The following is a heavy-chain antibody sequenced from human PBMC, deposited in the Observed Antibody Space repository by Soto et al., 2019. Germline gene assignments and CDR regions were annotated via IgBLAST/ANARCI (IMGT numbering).Heavy chain of an antibody. CDR2: FSAYNGNT. J-gene: IGHJ4*02. Sequence: QVQLVQSGAEVKKPGASVKVSCKASGYTFTSYGIGWVRQAPGQGLEWMGGFSAYNGNTNYAQKLQGRVTMTTDTSTVTAYMARRSLRSDDTAVYYGARDGGVIVLEGLGYWGQGTLVTVSS. CDR1: GYTFTSYG. D-gene: IGHD2-15*01. V-gene: IGHV1-18*01. CDR3: ARDGGVIVLEGLGY.